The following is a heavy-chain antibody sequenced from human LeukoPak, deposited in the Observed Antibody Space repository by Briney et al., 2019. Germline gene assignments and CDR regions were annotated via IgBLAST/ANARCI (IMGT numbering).Heavy chain of an antibody. Sequence: ASVKVSCKASGYTFTVNYIHWVRQAPGQGLEWMGWINPNGGGTNYAQKFQGWVTMTRDTSISTLYMELSRLKSDDTAVYYCARGFGSSWFDYWGQGTLVTVSS. J-gene: IGHJ4*02. CDR1: GYTFTVNY. D-gene: IGHD6-13*01. CDR2: INPNGGGT. V-gene: IGHV1-2*04. CDR3: ARGFGSSWFDY.